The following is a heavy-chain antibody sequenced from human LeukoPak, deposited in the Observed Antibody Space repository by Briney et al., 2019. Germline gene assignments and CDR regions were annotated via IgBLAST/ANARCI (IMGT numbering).Heavy chain of an antibody. Sequence: SETLSLTCAVYGGSFSGYYWSWIRQPPGKGLEWIGEINHSGSTNYNPSLKSRVTISVDTSKNQFSLKLSSVTAADMAVYYCARTYREGITGTTLHWFDPWGQGTLVTVSS. CDR2: INHSGST. V-gene: IGHV4-34*01. D-gene: IGHD1-7*01. CDR3: ARTYREGITGTTLHWFDP. J-gene: IGHJ5*02. CDR1: GGSFSGYY.